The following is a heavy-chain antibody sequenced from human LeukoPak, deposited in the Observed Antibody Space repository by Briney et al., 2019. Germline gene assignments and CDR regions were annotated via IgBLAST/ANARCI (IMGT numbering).Heavy chain of an antibody. J-gene: IGHJ6*02. D-gene: IGHD2-15*01. CDR1: GYRFTSYW. V-gene: IGHV5-51*01. CDR3: ARSAGCSGGSCYTPKDYCYYAMDV. CDR2: IYPGDSDT. Sequence: PGESLKISCKGSGYRFTSYWISWVRQMPGKGLEWMGIIYPGDSDTTYSPSFQGQVTISADKSISTAYLQWSSLKASDTAMYYCARSAGCSGGSCYTPKDYCYYAMDVWGQGTTVTVSS.